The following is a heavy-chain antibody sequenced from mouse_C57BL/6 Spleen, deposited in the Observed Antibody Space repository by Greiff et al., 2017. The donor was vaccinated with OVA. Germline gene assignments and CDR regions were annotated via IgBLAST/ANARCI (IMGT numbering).Heavy chain of an antibody. CDR2: ISDGGSYT. Sequence: EVQLQESGGGLVKPGGSLKLSCAASGFTFSSYAMSWVRQTPEKRLEWVATISDGGSYTYYPDNVKGRFTISRDNAKNNLYLQMSHLKSEDTAMYYCARERSYDYDGDYFDYWGQGTTLTVSS. J-gene: IGHJ2*01. V-gene: IGHV5-4*01. CDR3: ARERSYDYDGDYFDY. D-gene: IGHD2-4*01. CDR1: GFTFSSYA.